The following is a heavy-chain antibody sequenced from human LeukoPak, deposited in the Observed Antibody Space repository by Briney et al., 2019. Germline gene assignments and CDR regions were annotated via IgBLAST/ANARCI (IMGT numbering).Heavy chain of an antibody. CDR3: ARDYILPLETDNGDGFAI. CDR2: VSPSHTTR. J-gene: IGHJ3*02. D-gene: IGHD3-3*02. Sequence: RASVKVSCKASGYTFRQYSISWVRQAPGKGFGWMGWVSPSHTTRVYAQEFQGRVTMTADTNTNTVSMELRSLRFDDTAVYFCARDYILPLETDNGDGFAIWGQGTVVTVSS. V-gene: IGHV1-18*01. CDR1: GYTFRQYS.